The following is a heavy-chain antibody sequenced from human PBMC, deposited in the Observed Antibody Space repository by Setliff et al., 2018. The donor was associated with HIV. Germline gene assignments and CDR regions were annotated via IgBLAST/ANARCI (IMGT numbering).Heavy chain of an antibody. CDR3: ARHSGGSFYNFWSGDYYYGMDV. J-gene: IGHJ6*02. Sequence: SETLSLTCAVSGYSISSGYYWGWIRQPPGKGLEWIGSIYHSGSTYYNPSLKSRVTISVDTSKNQFSLKLSSVTAADTAVYYCARHSGGSFYNFWSGDYYYGMDVWGQGTTVTVSS. D-gene: IGHD3-3*01. V-gene: IGHV4-38-2*01. CDR2: IYHSGST. CDR1: GYSISSGYY.